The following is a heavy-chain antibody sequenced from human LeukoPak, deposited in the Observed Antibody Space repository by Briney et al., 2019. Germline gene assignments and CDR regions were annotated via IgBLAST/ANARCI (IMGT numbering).Heavy chain of an antibody. CDR1: GFTFSTYG. V-gene: IGHV3-23*01. Sequence: PGGSLRLSCAASGFTFSTYGMSWVRQAPGKGLEWVSGISGSGGSTYYADSVKGRFSISRDNSKNTLYLQMNSLRAEDTAVYYCAKLGGYSYGPFDYWGQGTLVTVSS. J-gene: IGHJ4*02. CDR3: AKLGGYSYGPFDY. CDR2: ISGSGGST. D-gene: IGHD5-18*01.